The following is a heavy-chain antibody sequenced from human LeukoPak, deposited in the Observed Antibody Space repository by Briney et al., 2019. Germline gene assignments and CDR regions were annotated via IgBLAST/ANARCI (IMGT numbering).Heavy chain of an antibody. Sequence: GASVKVSCKASGYTFTGYYMHWVRQAPGQGLEWMGWINPNSGGTNYAQKFQGRVTMTRDTSISTAYMELSRLRSDDTAVYYCARAYYDILTGLLADCAYWGQGTLVTVSS. CDR1: GYTFTGYY. D-gene: IGHD3-9*01. V-gene: IGHV1-2*02. J-gene: IGHJ4*02. CDR2: INPNSGGT. CDR3: ARAYYDILTGLLADCAY.